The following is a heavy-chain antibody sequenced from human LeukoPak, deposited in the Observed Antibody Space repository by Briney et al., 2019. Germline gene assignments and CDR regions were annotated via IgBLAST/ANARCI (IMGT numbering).Heavy chain of an antibody. D-gene: IGHD5-18*01. Sequence: GSLRLSCAASGFTFSSYAMSWVRQAPGKGLEWVSGISGSGGSTYYADSVKGRFTISRDNSRSTLYLQMNSLRAEDTALYYCAKDRYNTAMVSFDYWGQGTLVTVSS. CDR1: GFTFSSYA. V-gene: IGHV3-23*01. J-gene: IGHJ4*02. CDR2: ISGSGGST. CDR3: AKDRYNTAMVSFDY.